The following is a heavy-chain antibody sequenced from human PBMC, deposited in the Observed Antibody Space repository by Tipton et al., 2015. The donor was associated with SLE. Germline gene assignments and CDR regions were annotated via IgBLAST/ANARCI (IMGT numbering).Heavy chain of an antibody. D-gene: IGHD3-16*01. Sequence: LRLSCTVSGGSISSSDYYWAWIRQPPGKGLEWIASIYHSGSTFYNLSLKSRVTISADTSKNQLSLRLTSVTAADTAVYYCARDPQGDERAPAAWWGQGTLVTVST. V-gene: IGHV4-39*07. CDR1: GGSISSSDYY. CDR2: IYHSGST. J-gene: IGHJ4*02. CDR3: ARDPQGDERAPAAW.